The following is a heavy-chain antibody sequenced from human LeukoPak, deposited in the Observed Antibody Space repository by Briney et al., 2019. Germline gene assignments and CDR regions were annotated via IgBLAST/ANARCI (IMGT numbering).Heavy chain of an antibody. CDR3: ARGASYNYYGSGVTYTIDP. Sequence: GSLRLSCAASGFTFSSYWMSWVRQAPGKGLEWVANIKQDGSEKYYVDSVKGRFTISRDNAKNSLYLQMNSLRAEDTAVYYCARGASYNYYGSGVTYTIDPWGQGTLVTVSS. CDR1: GFTFSSYW. J-gene: IGHJ5*02. CDR2: IKQDGSEK. V-gene: IGHV3-7*01. D-gene: IGHD3-10*01.